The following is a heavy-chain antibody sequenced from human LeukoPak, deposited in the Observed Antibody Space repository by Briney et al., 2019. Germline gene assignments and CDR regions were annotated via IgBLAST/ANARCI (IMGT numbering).Heavy chain of an antibody. CDR2: INPNSGGT. CDR1: GYTFTGYY. Sequence: ASVKVSCKASGYTFTGYYMHWVRQAPGQGLEWMGWINPNSGGTNYAQKFQGRVTMTRDTSISTAYLQWSSLKASDTAMYYCARHVRQLGNYYYYMDVWGKGTTVTVSS. CDR3: ARHVRQLGNYYYYMDV. V-gene: IGHV1-2*02. J-gene: IGHJ6*03. D-gene: IGHD6-13*01.